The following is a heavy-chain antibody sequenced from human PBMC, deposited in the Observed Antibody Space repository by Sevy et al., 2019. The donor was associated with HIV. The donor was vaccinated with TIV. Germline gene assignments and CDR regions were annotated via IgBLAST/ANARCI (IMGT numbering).Heavy chain of an antibody. CDR1: GFSFSRYG. CDR3: AKDLFGDYCLCSVDY. CDR2: ISHDGGTQ. J-gene: IGHJ4*02. Sequence: GGSLRLSCAASGFSFSRYGIHWVRQAPGRGLEWVAVISHDGGTQYYVDSVKGRFTVSRDNSKYTAYLEMDSLSTEDTAVYFCAKDLFGDYCLCSVDYWGQGALVTVSS. D-gene: IGHD4-17*01. V-gene: IGHV3-30*18.